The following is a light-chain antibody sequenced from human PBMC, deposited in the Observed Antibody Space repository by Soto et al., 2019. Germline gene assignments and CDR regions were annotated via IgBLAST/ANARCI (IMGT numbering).Light chain of an antibody. CDR1: SGHSSYA. V-gene: IGLV4-69*01. J-gene: IGLJ3*02. CDR3: QTWGTARV. Sequence: QSVLTQSPSASASLGASVKLTCTLSSGHSSYAIAWHQQQPEKGPRYLMKLNSDGSHSKGDGIPDRFSGSSSGAERYLTISSLQSEDEADYYCQTWGTARVFGGGTKLTDL. CDR2: LNSDGSH.